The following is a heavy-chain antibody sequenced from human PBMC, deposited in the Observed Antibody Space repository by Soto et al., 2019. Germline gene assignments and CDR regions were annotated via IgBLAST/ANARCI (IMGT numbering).Heavy chain of an antibody. CDR1: GYTFDRYG. Sequence: QVQLVQSGAEVKKPGASVKVSCKASGYTFDRYGISWVRQAPGQGLEWMGWISTYNGNTNYAQKLKGRVTMTTDTFTITAYMELRSLTSDDTAVYYCAREGYCSSGSCALYSHEYFGMDVWGQGTTVTVYS. J-gene: IGHJ6*02. D-gene: IGHD2-15*01. CDR2: ISTYNGNT. V-gene: IGHV1-18*01. CDR3: AREGYCSSGSCALYSHEYFGMDV.